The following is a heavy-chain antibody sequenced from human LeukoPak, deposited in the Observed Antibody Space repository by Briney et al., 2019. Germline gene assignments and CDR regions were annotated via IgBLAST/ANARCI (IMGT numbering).Heavy chain of an antibody. J-gene: IGHJ6*04. D-gene: IGHD6-19*01. Sequence: KPSETLSLTCAVYGVSFSGYYWSWLRQPPGKGLEWVGEINHSGSTNYNPSLKSRVTISVDTSKNQFSLKLSSVTAADTAVYYCARSQGPRGLYSSGWPDNYYGMDVWGKGTTVTVSS. CDR3: ARSQGPRGLYSSGWPDNYYGMDV. V-gene: IGHV4-34*01. CDR2: INHSGST. CDR1: GVSFSGYY.